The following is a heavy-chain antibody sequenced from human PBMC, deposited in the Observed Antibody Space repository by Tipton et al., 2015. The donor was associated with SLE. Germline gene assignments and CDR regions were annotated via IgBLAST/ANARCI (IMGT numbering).Heavy chain of an antibody. CDR1: GGSISSYY. CDR3: ARKKVDTAMVFDY. V-gene: IGHV4-59*01. CDR2: IYYSGST. D-gene: IGHD5-18*01. J-gene: IGHJ4*02. Sequence: LRLSCTVSGGSISSYYWSWIRQPPGKGLEWIGYIYYSGSTNYNPSLKSRVTISVDTSKNQFSLKLSSVTAADTAVYYCARKKVDTAMVFDYWGQGTLVTVSS.